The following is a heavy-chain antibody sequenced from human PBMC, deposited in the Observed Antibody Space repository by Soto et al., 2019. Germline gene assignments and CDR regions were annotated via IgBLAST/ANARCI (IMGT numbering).Heavy chain of an antibody. CDR1: GGSISSSGHF. J-gene: IGHJ6*03. CDR3: ARIVATTPYFHYYRDV. Sequence: QLQLQESGPGLVKPSETLSLTCTVSGGSISSSGHFWGWIRQPPGKGLEWIGTIFYTGSTYYNPSFKSRVTISVDTSKDQFSLKLSAVTAADTAVYYCARIVATTPYFHYYRDVWGKGTTGTVSS. D-gene: IGHD5-12*01. V-gene: IGHV4-39*01. CDR2: IFYTGST.